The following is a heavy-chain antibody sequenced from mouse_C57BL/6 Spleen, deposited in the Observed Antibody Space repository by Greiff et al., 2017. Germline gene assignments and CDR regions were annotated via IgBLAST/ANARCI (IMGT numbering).Heavy chain of an antibody. CDR1: GFTFSSYG. D-gene: IGHD2-5*01. CDR2: ISSGGSYT. J-gene: IGHJ2*01. Sequence: EVQLVESGGDLVKPGGSLKLSCAASGFTFSSYGMSWVRQTPDKRLEWVATISSGGSYTYYPDSVKGRFTISRDNAKNTLYLQMSSLKSEDTAMYYCARHNYSNYLPDYWGQGTTLTVSS. CDR3: ARHNYSNYLPDY. V-gene: IGHV5-6*01.